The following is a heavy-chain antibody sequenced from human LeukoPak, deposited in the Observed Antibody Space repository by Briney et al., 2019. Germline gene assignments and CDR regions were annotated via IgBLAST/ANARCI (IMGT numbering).Heavy chain of an antibody. Sequence: ASVKVSCKASGYTFTSYAMRWERQAPGQRLEWMGWINAGNGNTKYSQKFQGRVTITRDTSASTAYMELSSLRSEDTAVYYCARDSSGGINWFDPWGQGTLVTVSS. CDR3: ARDSSGGINWFDP. CDR2: INAGNGNT. CDR1: GYTFTSYA. V-gene: IGHV1-3*01. D-gene: IGHD2-15*01. J-gene: IGHJ5*02.